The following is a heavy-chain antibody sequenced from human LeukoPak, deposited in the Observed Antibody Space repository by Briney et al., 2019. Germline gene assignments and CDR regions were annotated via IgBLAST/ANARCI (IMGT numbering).Heavy chain of an antibody. J-gene: IGHJ4*02. Sequence: GASVKVSCKASGYTFTSYYMHWVRQAPGQGLEWMGWINPNSGGTNYAQKFQGRVTMTRDTSISTVYMELSRLRSEDTAVYYCATQLSSGWPLRHLPFDYWGQGTLVTVSS. CDR1: GYTFTSYY. CDR3: ATQLSSGWPLRHLPFDY. D-gene: IGHD3-22*01. CDR2: INPNSGGT. V-gene: IGHV1-2*02.